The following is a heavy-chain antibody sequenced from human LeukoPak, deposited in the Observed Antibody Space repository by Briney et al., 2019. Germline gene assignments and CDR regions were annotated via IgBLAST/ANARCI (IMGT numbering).Heavy chain of an antibody. J-gene: IGHJ4*02. V-gene: IGHV3-23*01. CDR1: GGSFSGYY. CDR3: AKDVVNY. Sequence: ETLSLTCVVYGGSFSGYYWSWVRQAPGKGLEWVSAISGSGGSTYYADSVKGRFTISRDNSKNTLYLQMNSLRAEDTAVYYCAKDVVNYWGQGTLVTVSS. D-gene: IGHD4-23*01. CDR2: ISGSGGST.